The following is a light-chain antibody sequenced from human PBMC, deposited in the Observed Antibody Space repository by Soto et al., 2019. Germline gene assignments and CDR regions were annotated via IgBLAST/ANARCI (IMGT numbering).Light chain of an antibody. V-gene: IGKV1-9*01. CDR2: AAS. J-gene: IGKJ4*01. CDR3: QQLNNYPVT. Sequence: DIPLTQSPSFLSASVGDRVTITCRASQGINTYFAWYQQKPGKAPKLLIYAASTLQSGVPPRFSGSGSGTEFTLTISSLQPEDFATYYCQQLNNYPVTFGGGTKVEIK. CDR1: QGINTY.